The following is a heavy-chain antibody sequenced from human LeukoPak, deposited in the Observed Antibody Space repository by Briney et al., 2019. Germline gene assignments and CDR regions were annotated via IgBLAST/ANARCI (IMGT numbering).Heavy chain of an antibody. CDR3: AKDPQSYSTYYFDY. CDR1: GFTFSDYY. CDR2: ISSSGSTI. J-gene: IGHJ4*02. D-gene: IGHD6-13*01. V-gene: IGHV3-11*01. Sequence: PGGSLRLSCAASGFTFSDYYMSWIRQAPGKGLEWVSYISSSGSTIYYADSVKGRFTISRDNAKNSLYLQMNSLRAEDTALYYCAKDPQSYSTYYFDYWGQGTLVTVSS.